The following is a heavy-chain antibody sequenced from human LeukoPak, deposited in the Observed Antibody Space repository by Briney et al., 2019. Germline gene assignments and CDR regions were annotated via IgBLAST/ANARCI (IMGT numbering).Heavy chain of an antibody. CDR1: GGSISSYY. Sequence: SETLSLTCTVSGGSISSYYWSWIRQPPGKGLEWIGYIYYSGSTNYNPSLKSRVTISVDTSKNQFSLKLSSVTAADTAVYYCARSYGSGSSHSLWGQGTLVTVSS. D-gene: IGHD3-10*01. V-gene: IGHV4-59*01. CDR3: ARSYGSGSSHSL. CDR2: IYYSGST. J-gene: IGHJ4*02.